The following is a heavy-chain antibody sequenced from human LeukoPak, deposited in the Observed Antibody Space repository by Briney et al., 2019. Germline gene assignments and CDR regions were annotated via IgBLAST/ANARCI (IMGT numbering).Heavy chain of an antibody. CDR1: GFTFSLYW. Sequence: GGSLRLSCVVSGFTFSLYWMNWVRQAPGKGLEWVSAFTIGGFTYYADSVKGRFTVSRDTSQNALFLEMNNLRVNDSALYYCVKGLYSLPDVTWGQGTLVTVSS. CDR3: VKGLYSLPDVT. D-gene: IGHD5-18*01. V-gene: IGHV3-23*01. CDR2: FTIGGFT. J-gene: IGHJ5*02.